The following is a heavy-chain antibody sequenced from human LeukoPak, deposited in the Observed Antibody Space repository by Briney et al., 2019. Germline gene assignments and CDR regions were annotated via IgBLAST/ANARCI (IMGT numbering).Heavy chain of an antibody. Sequence: GGSLRLSCAASGFTFNDYYMGWIRQAPGKGLEWLSYINIGGTNTHYADSVKGRFTISRDNAEKSLYLEMNNLRAEDTAVYYCATDGAGFDTWGQGVLVTVSS. CDR1: GFTFNDYY. J-gene: IGHJ5*02. CDR3: ATDGAGFDT. CDR2: INIGGTNT. V-gene: IGHV3-11*01.